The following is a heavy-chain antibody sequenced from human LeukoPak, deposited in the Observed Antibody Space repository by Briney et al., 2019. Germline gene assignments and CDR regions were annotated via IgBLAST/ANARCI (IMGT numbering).Heavy chain of an antibody. CDR1: GFPFSTYW. D-gene: IGHD3-16*01. CDR3: ARAFPPLRTASAGDL. J-gene: IGHJ4*02. V-gene: IGHV3-7*01. CDR2: IQPGGGEK. Sequence: PGGSLRLSCTGSGFPFSTYWMTWVRQAPGKGLEWVANIQPGGGEKFYVDSVKGRFTVSRDNAENSASLQMNNLRAEDTARYYCARAFPPLRTASAGDLWGQGTLVTVSS.